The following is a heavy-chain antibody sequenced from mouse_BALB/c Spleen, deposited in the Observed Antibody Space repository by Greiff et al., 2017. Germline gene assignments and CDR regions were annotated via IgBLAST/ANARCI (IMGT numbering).Heavy chain of an antibody. J-gene: IGHJ2*01. D-gene: IGHD2-2*01. CDR1: GFPITSGYY. CDR3: AGDRSGYNYFDY. Sequence: VQLQESGPGLVKPSQSLFLACSITGFPITSGYYWIWIRQSPGKPLEWMGYITHSGETFYNPSLQSPISITRETSKNQFFLQLNSVTTEDTAMYYCAGDRSGYNYFDYWGQGTTLTVSS. CDR2: ITHSGET. V-gene: IGHV12-3*02.